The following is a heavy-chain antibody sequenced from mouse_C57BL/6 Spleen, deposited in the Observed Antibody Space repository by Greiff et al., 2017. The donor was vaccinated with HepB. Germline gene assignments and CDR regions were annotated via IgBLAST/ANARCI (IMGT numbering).Heavy chain of an antibody. J-gene: IGHJ2*01. CDR3: ARDDGYYDD. V-gene: IGHV1-50*01. Sequence: QVQLQQPGAELVKPGASVKLSCKASGYTFTSYWMQWVKQRPGQGLEWIGEIDPSDSYTNYNQKFKGKATLTVDTSSSTAYMQLSSLTSEDSAVYYCARDDGYYDDWGQGTTLTVSS. D-gene: IGHD2-3*01. CDR1: GYTFTSYW. CDR2: IDPSDSYT.